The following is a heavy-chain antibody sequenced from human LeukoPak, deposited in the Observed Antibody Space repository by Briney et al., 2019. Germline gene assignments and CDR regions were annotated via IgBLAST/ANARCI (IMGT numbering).Heavy chain of an antibody. CDR3: AKDVTGYCSGGSCYGLGDDY. J-gene: IGHJ4*02. Sequence: PGGPLRLSCSASGFTFDDYAMHWVRQAPGKGLEGVSGISWNRGSICYADSVKGRFTISRDNAKNSLYLQMNSLRAEDTALYYCAKDVTGYCSGGSCYGLGDDYWGQGTLVTVSS. CDR2: ISWNRGSI. V-gene: IGHV3-9*01. CDR1: GFTFDDYA. D-gene: IGHD2-15*01.